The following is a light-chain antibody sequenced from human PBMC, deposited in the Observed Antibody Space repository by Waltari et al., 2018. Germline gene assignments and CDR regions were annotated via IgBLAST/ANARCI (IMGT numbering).Light chain of an antibody. V-gene: IGLV3-1*01. CDR3: QAWGSRPGV. CDR2: QNN. J-gene: IGLJ1*01. Sequence: SYALTQPPSLSVSPGQTASITCSGDTLRDKSVGWYQQKPGQTPVMVIYQNNKRPSGIPERFSGSNSGNTATLTISGTQAMDEADYYCQAWGSRPGVFGAGTKVTVL. CDR1: TLRDKS.